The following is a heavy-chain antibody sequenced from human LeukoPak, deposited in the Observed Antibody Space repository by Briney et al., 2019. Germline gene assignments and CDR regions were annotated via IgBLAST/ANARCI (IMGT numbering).Heavy chain of an antibody. CDR2: IDTSGNT. V-gene: IGHV4-4*07. CDR3: ARGLVTEYRGYDFENYFDY. D-gene: IGHD5-12*01. Sequence: ASETLSLTCTVSGGSINNYYWRWMRQSAEKGLEWIGRIDTSGNTRYNPSLTSRLSMSLDTSKNQFSLRLNSVTAADTAVYYCARGLVTEYRGYDFENYFDYWGQGTLVTVSS. J-gene: IGHJ4*02. CDR1: GGSINNYY.